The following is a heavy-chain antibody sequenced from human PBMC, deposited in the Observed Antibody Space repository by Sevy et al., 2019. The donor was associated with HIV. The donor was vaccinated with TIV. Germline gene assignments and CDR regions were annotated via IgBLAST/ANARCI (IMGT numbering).Heavy chain of an antibody. CDR1: GYTFTSYD. Sequence: ASVKVSCKASGYTFTSYDINWVRQATGQGLEWMGWMNPNSGNTGYAQKFQGRVTMTRNTSISTAYMELSSLRSEDTAVYYGARTEPGIAAYGMDVWGQGTTVTVFS. CDR2: MNPNSGNT. D-gene: IGHD6-13*01. J-gene: IGHJ6*02. V-gene: IGHV1-8*01. CDR3: ARTEPGIAAYGMDV.